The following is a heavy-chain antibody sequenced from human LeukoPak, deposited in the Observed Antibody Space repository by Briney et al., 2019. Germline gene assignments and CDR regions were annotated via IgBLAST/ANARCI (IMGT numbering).Heavy chain of an antibody. CDR3: ARAISSSGAFDI. D-gene: IGHD6-13*01. CDR2: IKSKTDGGTT. V-gene: IGHV3-15*07. J-gene: IGHJ3*02. Sequence: GGSLRLSCAASGFTFSNAWMNWVRQAPGKGLEWVGRIKSKTDGGTTDYAAPVKGRFTISRDDSKNTLYLQMNSLRAEDTAVYYCARAISSSGAFDIWGQGTMVTVSS. CDR1: GFTFSNAW.